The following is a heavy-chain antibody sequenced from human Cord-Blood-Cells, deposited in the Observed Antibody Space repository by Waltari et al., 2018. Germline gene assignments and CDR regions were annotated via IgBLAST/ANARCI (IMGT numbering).Heavy chain of an antibody. CDR1: VGPLVSYY. D-gene: IGHD3-3*01. CDR3: ARSEGDFWSGYKYFQH. V-gene: IGHV4-59*01. J-gene: IGHJ1*01. Sequence: QVQLQEAGPGLVKRSVSLSLTCTVFVGPLVSYYWHWIRQPPGKGLVWIGYIYYSGSTNYNPSLKSRVTISVDTSKNQFSLKLSSVTAADTAVYYCARSEGDFWSGYKYFQHWGQGTLVTVSS. CDR2: IYYSGST.